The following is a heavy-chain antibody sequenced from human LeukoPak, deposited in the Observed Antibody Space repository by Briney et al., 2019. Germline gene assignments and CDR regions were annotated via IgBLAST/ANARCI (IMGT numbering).Heavy chain of an antibody. CDR2: IIPIFGTA. CDR3: AREVVGYYYYYMDV. CDR1: GGTFSSYA. J-gene: IGHJ6*03. Sequence: SVRVSCKASGGTFSSYAISWVRQAPGQGLEWMGGIIPIFGTANYAQKFQGRVTITTDESTSTAYMELSSLRSEDTAVYYCAREVVGYYYYYMDVWGKGTTVTVSS. D-gene: IGHD2-15*01. V-gene: IGHV1-69*05.